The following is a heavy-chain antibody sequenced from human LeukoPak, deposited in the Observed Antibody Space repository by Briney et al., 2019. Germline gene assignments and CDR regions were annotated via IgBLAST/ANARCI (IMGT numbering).Heavy chain of an antibody. Sequence: SETLSLTCTVSGGSISSYYWSWIRQPPGKGLEWIGYIYYSGSTNYNPSLKSRVTISVDTSKNQFSLKLSSVTAADTAVYYCARVRSTNIAARPDDAFDIWGQGTMVTVSS. J-gene: IGHJ3*02. V-gene: IGHV4-59*01. CDR3: ARVRSTNIAARPDDAFDI. CDR1: GGSISSYY. D-gene: IGHD6-6*01. CDR2: IYYSGST.